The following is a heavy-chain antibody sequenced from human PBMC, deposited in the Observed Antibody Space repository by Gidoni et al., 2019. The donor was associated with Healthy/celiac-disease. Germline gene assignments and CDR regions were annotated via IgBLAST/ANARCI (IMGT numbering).Heavy chain of an antibody. CDR2: IYYSGST. CDR1: GGSISSYY. J-gene: IGHJ3*02. D-gene: IGHD3-10*01. V-gene: IGHV4-59*01. CDR3: ARGSPGRSAFDI. Sequence: QVQLQESGPGLVKPSETLSLTCTVPGGSISSYYWSWIRQPPGKGLEWIGYIYYSGSTNYNPSLKSRVTISVDTSKNQFSLKLSSVTAADTAVYYCARGSPGRSAFDIWGQGTMVTVSS.